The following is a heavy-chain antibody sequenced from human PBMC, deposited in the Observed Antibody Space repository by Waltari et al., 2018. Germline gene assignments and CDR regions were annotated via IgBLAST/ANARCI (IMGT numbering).Heavy chain of an antibody. D-gene: IGHD3-3*02. CDR1: GGTFSSYA. J-gene: IGHJ5*02. CDR2: INTNTGNP. V-gene: IGHV7-4-1*02. Sequence: QVQLVQSGAEVKKPGSSVKVSCKASGGTFSSYAISWVRQAPGQGLEWMGWINTNTGNPTYAQGFTGRFVFSLDTSVSTAYLQISSLKAEDTAVYYCARSPTPIFVRWFDPWGQGTLVTVSS. CDR3: ARSPTPIFVRWFDP.